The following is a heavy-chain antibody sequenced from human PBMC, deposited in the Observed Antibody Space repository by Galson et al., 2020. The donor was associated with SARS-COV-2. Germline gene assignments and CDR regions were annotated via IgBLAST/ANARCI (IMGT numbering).Heavy chain of an antibody. Sequence: ASVKVSCKASGYTFTSYGISWVRQAPGQRLEWMGWISAYNDNTKYAKNLQGRVTMTTDTSTATAYMELRSLRSDDTAVFYCARTDTIEYYYGSGTEPRVDCGGQGTLVTVAS. CDR1: GYTFTSYG. J-gene: IGHJ4*02. V-gene: IGHV1-18*01. D-gene: IGHD3-10*01. CDR3: ARTDTIEYYYGSGTEPRVDC. CDR2: ISAYNDNT.